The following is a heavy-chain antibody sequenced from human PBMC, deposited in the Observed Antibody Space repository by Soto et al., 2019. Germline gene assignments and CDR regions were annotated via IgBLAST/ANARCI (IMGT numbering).Heavy chain of an antibody. J-gene: IGHJ6*02. D-gene: IGHD2-2*01. CDR2: ISYDGSNK. Sequence: QVQLVESGGGVVQPGRSLRLSCAASGFTFSSYAMHWVRQAPGKGLEWGAVISYDGSNKYYADSVKGRFTISRDNSKNKLYRQMNSLRAEDTAVYYCARDGIVVVPASHPKDCYYYGMDVWGQGTTVTVSS. V-gene: IGHV3-30-3*01. CDR1: GFTFSSYA. CDR3: ARDGIVVVPASHPKDCYYYGMDV.